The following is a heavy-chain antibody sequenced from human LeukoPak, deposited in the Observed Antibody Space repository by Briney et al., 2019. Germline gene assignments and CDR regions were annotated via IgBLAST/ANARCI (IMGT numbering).Heavy chain of an antibody. CDR3: ARVAKERVGGVYYFDY. Sequence: GGSLRLSCAASGFTFSDYDMHWVRQATGKGLEWVSAIGTAGDTYYTGSVKGRFAISRENAKNSLHLQMNSLRAGDTAVYYCARVAKERVGGVYYFDYWGQGTLVTVSS. J-gene: IGHJ4*02. D-gene: IGHD1-1*01. V-gene: IGHV3-13*01. CDR2: IGTAGDT. CDR1: GFTFSDYD.